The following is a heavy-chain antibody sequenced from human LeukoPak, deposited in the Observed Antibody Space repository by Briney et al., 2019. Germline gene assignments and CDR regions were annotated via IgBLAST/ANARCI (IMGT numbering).Heavy chain of an antibody. CDR3: ARGPLYYDLSTGYPPSEMYYFDY. CDR2: IIPIFATP. J-gene: IGHJ4*02. V-gene: IGHV1-69*05. D-gene: IGHD3-9*01. Sequence: SVKVSCKASGGTFISYAVSWVRQAPGQGLEWIGGIIPIFATPDYAQKFRGRVSITTDESTSTAYMELSSLRSEDTALYYCARGPLYYDLSTGYPPSEMYYFDYWGQGTLVTVSS. CDR1: GGTFISYA.